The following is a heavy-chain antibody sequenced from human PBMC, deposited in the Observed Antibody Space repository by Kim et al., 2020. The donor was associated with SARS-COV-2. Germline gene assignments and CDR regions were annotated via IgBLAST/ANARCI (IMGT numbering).Heavy chain of an antibody. V-gene: IGHV1-2*02. CDR1: GYTFTDYY. CDR3: ARSAHFWSGHSLDR. D-gene: IGHD3-3*01. J-gene: IGHJ5*02. Sequence: ASVKVSCKASGYTFTDYYIHWVRQAPGQGLEWMGWINPYSGDTNYAQKFQGRVTMTRDTSISTPYVELSSLRSDDTAVYYCARSAHFWSGHSLDRWGQGTLHPVS. CDR2: INPYSGDT.